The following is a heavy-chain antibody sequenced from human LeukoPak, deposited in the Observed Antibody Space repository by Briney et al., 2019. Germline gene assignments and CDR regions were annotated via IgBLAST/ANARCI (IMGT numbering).Heavy chain of an antibody. V-gene: IGHV5-51*01. D-gene: IGHD6-13*01. J-gene: IGHJ3*01. CDR2: IYPDDSET. CDR3: ARSQDSSSDAFDV. CDR1: GYTFTNYW. Sequence: GESLQISCKGSGYTFTNYWIGWGRQMPGKGLEWVGIIYPDDSETAFSPSFQGQVTISADKSINTAFLQWSSLKASDTAMYYCARSQDSSSDAFDVWGQGTMVTVSS.